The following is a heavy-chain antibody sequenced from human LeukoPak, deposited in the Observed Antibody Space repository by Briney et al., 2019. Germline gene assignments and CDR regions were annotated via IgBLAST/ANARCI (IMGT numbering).Heavy chain of an antibody. J-gene: IGHJ4*02. Sequence: LRASVKVSCKASGYTFTGYYMHWVRQAPGQGLEWMGWINPNSGGTNYAQKFQGRVTMTRDTSISTAYMELSRLRSDDTAVYYCARGNQDIVVVPAASLLGDYWGQGTLVTVSS. CDR1: GYTFTGYY. CDR3: ARGNQDIVVVPAASLLGDY. D-gene: IGHD2-2*01. CDR2: INPNSGGT. V-gene: IGHV1-2*02.